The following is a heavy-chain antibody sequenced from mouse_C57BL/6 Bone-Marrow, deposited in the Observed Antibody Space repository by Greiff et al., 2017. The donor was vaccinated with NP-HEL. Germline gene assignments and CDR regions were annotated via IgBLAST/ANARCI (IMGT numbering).Heavy chain of an antibody. D-gene: IGHD1-1*01. CDR1: GFTFSSYT. V-gene: IGHV5-9*01. CDR2: ISGGGGNT. CDR3: ARHSSASRGGYFDY. Sequence: EVHLVESGGGLVKPGGSLKLSCAASGFTFSSYTMSWVRQTPEKRLEWVATISGGGGNTYYPDSVKGRFTISRDNAKNTLYLQMSSLRSEDTALYYCARHSSASRGGYFDYWGQGTTLTVSS. J-gene: IGHJ2*01.